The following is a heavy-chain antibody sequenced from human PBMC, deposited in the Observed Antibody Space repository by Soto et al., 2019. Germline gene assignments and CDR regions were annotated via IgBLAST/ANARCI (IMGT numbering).Heavy chain of an antibody. D-gene: IGHD5-12*01. CDR1: GYTFTGYY. CDR2: INPNSGGT. Sequence: QVQLVQSGAEVKKPGASVKVSCKASGYTFTGYYMHWVRQAPGQGLEWMGWINPNSGGTNYAQKFQGWVTMTRDTSISTAYMELGRLRSDDTAVYYCARGGYDNKPPVSHFDYWGQGTLVTVSS. V-gene: IGHV1-2*04. J-gene: IGHJ4*02. CDR3: ARGGYDNKPPVSHFDY.